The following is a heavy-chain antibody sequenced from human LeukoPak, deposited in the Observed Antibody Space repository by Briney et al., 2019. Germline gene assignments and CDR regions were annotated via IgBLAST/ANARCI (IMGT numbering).Heavy chain of an antibody. D-gene: IGHD2-21*01. V-gene: IGHV4-39*01. CDR1: GGSISSSSYY. CDR3: AGISYYYYYMAV. J-gene: IGHJ6*03. CDR2: IYYSGST. Sequence: SETLSLTCTVSGGSISSSSYYWGWIRQPPGKRLEWIGSIYYSGSTYYNPSLKSRVTISVDTSKNQFSLKLSSVTAADTAVYYCAGISYYYYYMAVWGKGTMVTVSS.